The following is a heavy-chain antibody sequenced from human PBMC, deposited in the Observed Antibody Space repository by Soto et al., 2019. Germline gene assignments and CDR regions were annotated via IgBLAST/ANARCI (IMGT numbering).Heavy chain of an antibody. CDR3: AKEEGYSYGTDYYYYGMDV. Sequence: EVQLLESGGGLVQPGGSLRLSCAASGFTFSSYAMSWVRQAPGKGLEWVSATRGSGGSTYYADSVKGRFTISRDNSKNTLYLQMNSLRAEDTAVYYCAKEEGYSYGTDYYYYGMDVWGQGTTVTVAS. CDR1: GFTFSSYA. D-gene: IGHD5-18*01. CDR2: TRGSGGST. V-gene: IGHV3-23*01. J-gene: IGHJ6*02.